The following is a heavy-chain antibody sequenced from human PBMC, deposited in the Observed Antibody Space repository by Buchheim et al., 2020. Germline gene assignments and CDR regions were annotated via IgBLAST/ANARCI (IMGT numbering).Heavy chain of an antibody. CDR1: GFTFSSSW. J-gene: IGHJ6*02. CDR3: AARWGMDV. V-gene: IGHV3-7*01. Sequence: EVQLVESGGGLVQPGGSLRLSCAASGFTFSSSWMSWVRQAPGKGLEWVANIKQDGSEKYYVDSVKGRFTISRDNAKNLLYLQMNSRRADETAAYYCAARWGMDVGGQGTT. CDR2: IKQDGSEK. D-gene: IGHD2-15*01.